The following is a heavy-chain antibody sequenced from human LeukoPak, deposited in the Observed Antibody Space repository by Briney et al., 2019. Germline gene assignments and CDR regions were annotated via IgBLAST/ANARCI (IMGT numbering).Heavy chain of an antibody. J-gene: IGHJ6*02. CDR2: IYYSGST. CDR1: GGSISSYY. D-gene: IGHD3-3*01. Sequence: SETLSLTCTVSGGSISSYYWSWIRQPPGKGLEWIGYIYYSGSTNYNPSLKSRVTISVDTSKNQFSLKLSSVTAADTAVYYCARSSGSGYYSYYGMDVWGQGTTVTVSS. V-gene: IGHV4-59*01. CDR3: ARSSGSGYYSYYGMDV.